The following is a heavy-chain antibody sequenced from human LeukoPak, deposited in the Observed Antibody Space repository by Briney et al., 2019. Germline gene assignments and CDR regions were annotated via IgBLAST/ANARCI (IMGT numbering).Heavy chain of an antibody. D-gene: IGHD3-10*01. V-gene: IGHV3-7*05. CDR3: TRVSQGSGTYSVDY. CDR2: IKRDGSET. J-gene: IGHJ4*02. CDR1: GFNFRTYW. Sequence: GGSLRLSCAASGFNFRTYWMSWVRQAPGKGLEWVANIKRDGSETYYVDSVKGRFTISRDNAENSLYLQMNSLRAEDTAVYYCTRVSQGSGTYSVDYWGQGTLVTVSS.